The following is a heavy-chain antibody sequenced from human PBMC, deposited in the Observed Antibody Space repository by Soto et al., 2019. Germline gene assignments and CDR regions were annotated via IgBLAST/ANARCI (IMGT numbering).Heavy chain of an antibody. D-gene: IGHD3-10*01. Sequence: QVQLVQSGAEVKKPGSSVKVSCKASGGTFSSLAISWVRQAPGQGLEWMGGLVPVFGTANYAQKFQDRVTITADTSTSTSYMELSSLRSEATAVYYCARSPGVFDYWGQGTLGTVAS. CDR1: GGTFSSLA. CDR2: LVPVFGTA. CDR3: ARSPGVFDY. J-gene: IGHJ4*02. V-gene: IGHV1-69*06.